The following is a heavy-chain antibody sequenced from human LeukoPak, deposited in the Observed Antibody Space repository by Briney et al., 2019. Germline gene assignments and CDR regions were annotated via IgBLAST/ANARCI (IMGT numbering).Heavy chain of an antibody. Sequence: GGSLRLSCAASGFTFSSYSMNWVRQAPGKGLEWVSSISSSSSYIYYADSVKGRFTISRDNAKNSLYLQMNSLRAEDTAVYYCARGSGYYDFWSGYFFDYWGQGTLVTVSS. CDR3: ARGSGYYDFWSGYFFDY. CDR2: ISSSSSYI. CDR1: GFTFSSYS. D-gene: IGHD3-3*01. J-gene: IGHJ4*02. V-gene: IGHV3-21*01.